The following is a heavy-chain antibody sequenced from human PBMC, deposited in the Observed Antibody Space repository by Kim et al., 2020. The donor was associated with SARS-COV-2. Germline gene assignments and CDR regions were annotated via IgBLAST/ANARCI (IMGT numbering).Heavy chain of an antibody. D-gene: IGHD2-15*01. CDR3: ARRSSRVGYFDY. J-gene: IGHJ4*02. CDR1: GGSISSGGYY. CDR2: IYYSGST. V-gene: IGHV4-31*03. Sequence: SETLSLTCTVSGGSISSGGYYWSWIRQHPGKGLEWIGYIYYSGSTYYNPSLKSRVTISVATSKNQFSLKLSSVTAADTAVYYCARRSSRVGYFDYWGQGTLVTVSS.